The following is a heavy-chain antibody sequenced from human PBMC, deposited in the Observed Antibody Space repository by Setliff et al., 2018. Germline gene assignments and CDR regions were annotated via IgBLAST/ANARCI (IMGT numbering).Heavy chain of an antibody. CDR2: IYSSGGS. Sequence: ASETLSLTCTVSGGSVNSGYDNWNWLRQPAGKALEWIGRIYSSGGSIYNPSLKSRVTISVDTSKNQFSLKLSSVTAADTAMYYCARLSGFLYVDVWGKGTTVTVSS. V-gene: IGHV4-61*02. CDR1: GGSVNSGYDN. CDR3: ARLSGFLYVDV. D-gene: IGHD3-3*01. J-gene: IGHJ6*03.